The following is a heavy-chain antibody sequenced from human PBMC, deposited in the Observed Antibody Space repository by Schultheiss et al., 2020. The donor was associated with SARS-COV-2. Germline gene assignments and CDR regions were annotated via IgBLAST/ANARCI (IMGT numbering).Heavy chain of an antibody. CDR3: ARVGQWLVHWFDP. CDR1: GFTFSTYW. CDR2: IKQDGSEK. D-gene: IGHD6-19*01. Sequence: SCVASGFTFSTYWMTWVRQAPGKGLEWVVNIKQDGSEKYYVDSVKGRFTISRDNAKNSLYLQMNSLRAEDTAVYYCARVGQWLVHWFDPWGQGTLVTVSS. V-gene: IGHV3-7*03. J-gene: IGHJ5*02.